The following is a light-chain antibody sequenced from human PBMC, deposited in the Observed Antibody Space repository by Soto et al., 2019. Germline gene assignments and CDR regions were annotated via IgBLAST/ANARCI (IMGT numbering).Light chain of an antibody. V-gene: IGLV2-14*01. CDR1: SSDVGGYNY. Sequence: QSVLTQPASVSGSPGQSIAISCTGTSSDVGGYNYVSWYQQHPGKAPEVLINDVSNRPSGVSSRFSGSKSGNTASLTISGLQAEDEADYYCSSYTSSSTYVFGTGTKVTVL. CDR3: SSYTSSSTYV. CDR2: DVS. J-gene: IGLJ1*01.